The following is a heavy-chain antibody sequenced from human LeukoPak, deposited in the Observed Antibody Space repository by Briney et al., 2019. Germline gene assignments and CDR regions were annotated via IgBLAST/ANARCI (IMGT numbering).Heavy chain of an antibody. CDR2: IYPGDSDT. V-gene: IGHV5-51*01. Sequence: GESLKISCKGSGYSFTSYWIGWVRQMPGKGLEWVGIIYPGDSDTRYSPSFQGQVTISADKSISTAYLQWSSLKASDTAMYYCACSYSSSYLIFDYWGQGTLVTVSS. D-gene: IGHD6-13*01. CDR3: ACSYSSSYLIFDY. J-gene: IGHJ4*02. CDR1: GYSFTSYW.